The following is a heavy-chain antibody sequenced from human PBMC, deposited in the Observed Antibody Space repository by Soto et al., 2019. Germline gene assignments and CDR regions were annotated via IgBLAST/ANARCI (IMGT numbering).Heavy chain of an antibody. D-gene: IGHD6-13*01. CDR1: GFTVSSNY. CDR2: IYRGGST. J-gene: IGHJ3*02. V-gene: IGHV3-66*01. CDR3: ARVIAAAGYAFDI. Sequence: EVQLVESGGGLVQPGGSLRLSCAASGFTVSSNYMSWVRQAPGKGLEWVSVIYRGGSTYYADSVKGRFTISRDNSKNTLYLQMNSLRAEDTAVYYCARVIAAAGYAFDIWGQGTMVTVSS.